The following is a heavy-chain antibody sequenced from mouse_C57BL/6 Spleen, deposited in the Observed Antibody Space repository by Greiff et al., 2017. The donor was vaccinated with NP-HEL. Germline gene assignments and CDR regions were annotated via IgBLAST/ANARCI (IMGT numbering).Heavy chain of an antibody. Sequence: VLFVASLGGLVKPGGSLKLSCAASGFTFSDYGMHWVRQAPEKGLEWVAYISSGSSTIYYADTVKGRFTISRDNAKNTLFLQMTSLRSEDTAMYYCARRGIYYGNDAMDYWGQGTSVTVSS. CDR3: ARRGIYYGNDAMDY. V-gene: IGHV5-17*01. CDR2: ISSGSSTI. CDR1: GFTFSDYG. D-gene: IGHD2-1*01. J-gene: IGHJ4*01.